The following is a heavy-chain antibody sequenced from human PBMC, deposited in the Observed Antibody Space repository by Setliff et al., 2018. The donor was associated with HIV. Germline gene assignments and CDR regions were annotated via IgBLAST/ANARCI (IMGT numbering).Heavy chain of an antibody. V-gene: IGHV4-34*01. J-gene: IGHJ4*02. CDR1: GGSFSNYY. Sequence: PSETLSLTCAVYGGSFSNYYWSWIRQPPGKGLEWIGSVYHSGTTYYNPSLKSRVTISVDMSNNQFSLKVTSVTAADTAVYYCMRGRSITIFGVAYFDFWGQGTQVTVSS. CDR3: MRGRSITIFGVAYFDF. D-gene: IGHD3-3*01. CDR2: VYHSGTT.